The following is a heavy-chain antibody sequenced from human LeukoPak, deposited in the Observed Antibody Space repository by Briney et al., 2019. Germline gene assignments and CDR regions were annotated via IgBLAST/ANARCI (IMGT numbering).Heavy chain of an antibody. CDR2: ISGTGGRT. V-gene: IGHV3-23*01. Sequence: QAGGSLRLSCTASGFTFSNYAMTWVRQAPGKGLEWVSSISGTGGRTYSADSVKGRFTISRDNSKNTLYLQMNSLRAEDTAVYYCARESGNGYSSGWYPYYYYGMDVWGQGTTVTVSS. CDR3: ARESGNGYSSGWYPYYYYGMDV. CDR1: GFTFSNYA. D-gene: IGHD6-19*01. J-gene: IGHJ6*02.